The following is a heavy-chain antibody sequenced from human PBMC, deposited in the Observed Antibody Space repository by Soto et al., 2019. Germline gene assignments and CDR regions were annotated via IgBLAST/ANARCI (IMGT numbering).Heavy chain of an antibody. CDR1: GYSFTRYG. CDR2: INAYNGNT. Sequence: ASVKVSCKASGYSFTRYGIGWARQAPGQGLEWMGWINAYNGNTNYAQNLQGRLTMTTDTSTSTAYMEPSSLRSNDTVIYYCARVYTTVAGTEIYYYYGMDVWGQGTTVTVSS. CDR3: ARVYTTVAGTEIYYYYGMDV. D-gene: IGHD6-19*01. V-gene: IGHV1-18*01. J-gene: IGHJ6*02.